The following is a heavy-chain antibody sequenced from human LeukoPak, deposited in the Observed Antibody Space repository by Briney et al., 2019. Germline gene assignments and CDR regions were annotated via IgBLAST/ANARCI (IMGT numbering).Heavy chain of an antibody. CDR1: GGTFSSYA. Sequence: SVKVSCKASGGTFSSYAISWVRQAPGQGLEWMGRIIPIFGTANYAQKFQGRVTITTDESTSTAYMELSSLRSEDTAVYYCARADSYDILTDFDYWGQGTLVTVSS. CDR2: IIPIFGTA. V-gene: IGHV1-69*05. D-gene: IGHD3-9*01. J-gene: IGHJ4*02. CDR3: ARADSYDILTDFDY.